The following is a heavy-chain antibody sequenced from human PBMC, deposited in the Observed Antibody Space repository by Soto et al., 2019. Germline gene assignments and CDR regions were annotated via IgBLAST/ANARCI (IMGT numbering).Heavy chain of an antibody. Sequence: SETLSLTCTVSGGSINDYYWSWTRQPAGKGLEWIGRIFASGSTNYNPSLKSRVTMSVDTSKNQFSLKLSSVTAADTAVYYCARDGGRLMINSMDYWGQGTTVTVSS. CDR1: GGSINDYY. D-gene: IGHD3-16*01. V-gene: IGHV4-4*07. J-gene: IGHJ6*02. CDR2: IFASGST. CDR3: ARDGGRLMINSMDY.